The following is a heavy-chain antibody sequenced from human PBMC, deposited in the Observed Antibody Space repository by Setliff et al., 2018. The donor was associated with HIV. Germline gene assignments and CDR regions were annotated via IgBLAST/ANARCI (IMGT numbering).Heavy chain of an antibody. V-gene: IGHV1-3*01. D-gene: IGHD4-17*01. CDR1: GYTFTSYA. J-gene: IGHJ4*02. Sequence: ASVKVSCKASGYTFTSYAMHWVRQAPGQRLEWMGWINAGTGNTKYSQNFQGRVTFSRDTSASTAYMELSSLRSEDTAAYYCARTVNDYGDYYFDYWGQGTLVTVSS. CDR3: ARTVNDYGDYYFDY. CDR2: INAGTGNT.